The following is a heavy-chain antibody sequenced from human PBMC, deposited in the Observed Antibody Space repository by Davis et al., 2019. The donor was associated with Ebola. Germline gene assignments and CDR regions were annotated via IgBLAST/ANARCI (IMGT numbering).Heavy chain of an antibody. CDR1: GFTLGTYS. D-gene: IGHD3-10*01. V-gene: IGHV3-48*04. Sequence: GESLKISCAASGFTLGTYSMNWVRQAPGKGLEWVSYINSRSNTIYYADSVKGRFTISRDNAKNTLFLQMNSLRAEDTAVYYCARDGENYSDLDYWGQGTLVTVSS. J-gene: IGHJ4*02. CDR2: INSRSNTI. CDR3: ARDGENYSDLDY.